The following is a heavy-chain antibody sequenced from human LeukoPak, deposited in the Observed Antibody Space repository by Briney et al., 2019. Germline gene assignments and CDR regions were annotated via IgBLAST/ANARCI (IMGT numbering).Heavy chain of an antibody. Sequence: QPGRSLRLSCAASGFTFSSYGMHWVRQAPGKGLEWVAVISYDGSNKYYADSVKGRFTISRDNSKNTLYLQMNSLRAEDTAVYYCAKEGPPVFMVRGVTFDYWGQGTLVTVSS. D-gene: IGHD3-10*01. CDR3: AKEGPPVFMVRGVTFDY. J-gene: IGHJ4*02. V-gene: IGHV3-30*18. CDR2: ISYDGSNK. CDR1: GFTFSSYG.